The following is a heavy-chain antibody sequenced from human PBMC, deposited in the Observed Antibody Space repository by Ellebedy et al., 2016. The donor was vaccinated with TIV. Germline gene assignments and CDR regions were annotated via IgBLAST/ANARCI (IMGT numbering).Heavy chain of an antibody. CDR3: ARGAYTGHEGLYDY. CDR1: GYTFTDYY. Sequence: ASVKVSCKASGYTFTDYYIHWVRQAPGHGLAWMGWINPNSGGTVYAQKFQVRITLTRDMSISTAYMDLIRLKSDVTAVYYCARGAYTGHEGLYDYWGQGTLVTVSS. D-gene: IGHD1-14*01. CDR2: INPNSGGT. J-gene: IGHJ4*02. V-gene: IGHV1-2*02.